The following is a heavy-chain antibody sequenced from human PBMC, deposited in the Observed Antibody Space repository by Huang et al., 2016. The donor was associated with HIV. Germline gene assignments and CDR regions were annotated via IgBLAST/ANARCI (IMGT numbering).Heavy chain of an antibody. D-gene: IGHD1-7*01. CDR1: TFRFGAYW. J-gene: IGHJ6*02. V-gene: IGHV3-7*01. Sequence: VESGGRLVQPGGSIRLSCVGSTFRFGAYWMSWVRQSTGKGLEWVANIKKDESKKYYVDSVKGGFNISRDNAKKVLFLEMNNVRVEDTATYYCATKTAAMDIWGQGTTVTVS. CDR3: ATKTAAMDI. CDR2: IKKDESKK.